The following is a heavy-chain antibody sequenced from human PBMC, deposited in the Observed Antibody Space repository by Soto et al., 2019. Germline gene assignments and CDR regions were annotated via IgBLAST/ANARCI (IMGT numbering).Heavy chain of an antibody. CDR3: AKRERWPASGPY. J-gene: IGHJ4*02. D-gene: IGHD1-1*01. CDR2: ISGGGDNT. Sequence: EVQLLESGGGLVQPGGSLRLSCAASGFTFSSYSMTWVRQAPGKGLEWVSDISGGGDNTYYADSVKGRFTISRDNSKSTLYLQVNSLRADDTALYYCAKRERWPASGPYWGQGTLVTVSS. V-gene: IGHV3-23*01. CDR1: GFTFSSYS.